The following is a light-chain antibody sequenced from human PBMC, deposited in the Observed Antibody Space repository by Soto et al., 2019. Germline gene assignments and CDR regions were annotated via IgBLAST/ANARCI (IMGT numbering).Light chain of an antibody. J-gene: IGKJ2*01. Sequence: DIQMTQSPSSLSASVGDRVTITCRASQSISSYLNWYQQKPGKAPKLLIYAASSLQSGVPSRFRGSGSGTDFTLTISSLQPEDFATYYYQQSYSTPQNTFGQGTKLEIK. CDR1: QSISSY. CDR2: AAS. CDR3: QQSYSTPQNT. V-gene: IGKV1-39*01.